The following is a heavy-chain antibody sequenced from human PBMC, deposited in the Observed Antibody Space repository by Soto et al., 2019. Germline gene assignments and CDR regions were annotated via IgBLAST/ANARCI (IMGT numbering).Heavy chain of an antibody. V-gene: IGHV1-2*02. CDR3: AREEQSIFHDAFDI. D-gene: IGHD6-19*01. J-gene: IGHJ3*02. CDR2: INPNSGGT. Sequence: ASVKVSCKASGYTFTGYYMRWVRQAPGQGLEWMGWINPNSGGTNYAQKFQGRVTMTRDTSISTAYMELSRLRSDDTAVYYCAREEQSIFHDAFDIWGQGTMVTVSS. CDR1: GYTFTGYY.